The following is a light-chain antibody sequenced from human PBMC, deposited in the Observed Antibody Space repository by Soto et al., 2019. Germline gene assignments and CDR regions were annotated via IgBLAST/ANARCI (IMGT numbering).Light chain of an antibody. CDR3: QHYNSYSEA. J-gene: IGKJ1*01. CDR1: QTISSW. V-gene: IGKV1-5*03. CDR2: KAS. Sequence: IQMTQSPSTVSGSVGDRVTITCRASQTISSWLAWYQQKPGKAPKLLIYKASTLKSGVPSRFSGSGSGTGFTLTISSLQPDDFATYYCQHYNSYSEAFGQGTKVDIK.